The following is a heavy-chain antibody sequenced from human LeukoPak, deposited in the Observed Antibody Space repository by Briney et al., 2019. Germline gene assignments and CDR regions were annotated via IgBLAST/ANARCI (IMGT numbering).Heavy chain of an antibody. CDR2: INPNSGGT. V-gene: IGHV1-2*02. D-gene: IGHD4-23*01. Sequence: GASVKVSCKASEYTFTGYYMHWVRQAPGQGLEWMGWINPNSGGTNYAQKFQGRVTMTRDTSISTAYMELSRLRSDDTAVYYCARVGDYGGTPPFDYWGQGTLVTVSS. CDR3: ARVGDYGGTPPFDY. CDR1: EYTFTGYY. J-gene: IGHJ4*02.